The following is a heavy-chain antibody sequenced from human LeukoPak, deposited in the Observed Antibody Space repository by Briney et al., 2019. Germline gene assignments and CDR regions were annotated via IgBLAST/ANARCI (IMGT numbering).Heavy chain of an antibody. Sequence: GASVKVSCKASGGTFSSYAISWVRQAPGQGLEWMGGIIPIFGTANYAQKFQGRVTITTDESTSTAYMELSSLRSEDTAVYYCASRRNSQDSESYIGMDVWGKGTTVTVSS. J-gene: IGHJ6*04. CDR3: ASRRNSQDSESYIGMDV. CDR1: GGTFSSYA. CDR2: IIPIFGTA. V-gene: IGHV1-69*05. D-gene: IGHD1-26*01.